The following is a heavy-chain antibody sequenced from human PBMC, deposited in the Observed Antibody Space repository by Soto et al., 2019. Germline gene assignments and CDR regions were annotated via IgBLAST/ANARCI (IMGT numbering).Heavy chain of an antibody. D-gene: IGHD2-21*01. J-gene: IGHJ4*02. V-gene: IGHV4-39*01. CDR3: ARQSIAFSDY. CDR2: IYYSGST. Sequence: SETLSLTCTVSGGSISSSNYYWGWIRQPPGKGLEWIGSIYYSGSTYYNPSLKSRVTISVDTSKNQYSLKLSSVTATDTAVYFCARQSIAFSDYWGQGTLVTVSS. CDR1: GGSISSSNYY.